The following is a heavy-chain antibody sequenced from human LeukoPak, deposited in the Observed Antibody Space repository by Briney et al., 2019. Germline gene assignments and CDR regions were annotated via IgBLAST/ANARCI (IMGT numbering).Heavy chain of an antibody. J-gene: IGHJ4*02. CDR1: GDSVSGAGHY. Sequence: PSETLSLTCTVSGDSVSGAGHYWAWIRQPPGKGLEWIGTISYSGNTYCTPSLKSRVTISRDTSKNQFSLKLTSVTAADTAVYYCAREGGYNWRQWGQGTLVTVSS. D-gene: IGHD1-1*01. V-gene: IGHV4-39*07. CDR3: AREGGYNWRQ. CDR2: ISYSGNT.